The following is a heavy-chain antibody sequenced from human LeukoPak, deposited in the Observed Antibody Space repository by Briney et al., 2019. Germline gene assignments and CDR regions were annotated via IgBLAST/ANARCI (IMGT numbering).Heavy chain of an antibody. CDR3: ASGCSGGSCYDAFDY. J-gene: IGHJ4*02. CDR2: IKEDGSEK. Sequence: PGGSLRLSCVASGFTFSSYWMCWVRQAPGKGLEWVANIKEDGSEKHYVDSVKGRFTISRDNTKNSLYLQMNSLRAEDTAVYYCASGCSGGSCYDAFDYWGQGTLVTVSS. D-gene: IGHD2-15*01. V-gene: IGHV3-7*03. CDR1: GFTFSSYW.